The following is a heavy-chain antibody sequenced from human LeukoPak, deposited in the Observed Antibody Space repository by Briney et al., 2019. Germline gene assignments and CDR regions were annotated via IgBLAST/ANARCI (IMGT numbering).Heavy chain of an antibody. D-gene: IGHD3-10*01. J-gene: IGHJ4*02. CDR3: AKMGVAPYYYGSGSATLDY. CDR1: GFTFSSYA. CDR2: ISGSGGST. V-gene: IGHV3-23*01. Sequence: GGSPRLSCAASGFTFSSYAMSWVRQAPGKGLEWVSAISGSGGSTYYADSVKGRFTISRDNSKNTLYLQMNSLRAEDTAVYYCAKMGVAPYYYGSGSATLDYWGQGTLVTVSS.